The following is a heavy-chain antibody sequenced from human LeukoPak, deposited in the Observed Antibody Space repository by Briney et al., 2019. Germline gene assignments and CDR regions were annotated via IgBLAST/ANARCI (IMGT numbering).Heavy chain of an antibody. CDR3: ARDQGLLVVAGRFGY. D-gene: IGHD6-19*01. CDR2: ISSSNSYI. CDR1: GFTFSSYS. Sequence: GGSLRLSCAASGFTFSSYSMNWVRQAPGKGLEWVSSISSSNSYIYNADSVQGRFTISRDNAKNSLYLQMNSLRAEGTAVYYCARDQGLLVVAGRFGYWGQGTLVTVSS. V-gene: IGHV3-21*01. J-gene: IGHJ4*02.